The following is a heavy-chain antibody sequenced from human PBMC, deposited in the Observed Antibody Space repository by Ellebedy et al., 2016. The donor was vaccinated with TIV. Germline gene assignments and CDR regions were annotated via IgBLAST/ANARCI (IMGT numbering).Heavy chain of an antibody. CDR2: ISYSGST. J-gene: IGHJ3*02. CDR3: ARVVWQLPVSYAFDI. CDR1: GGSISSYY. V-gene: IGHV4-59*01. D-gene: IGHD2-15*01. Sequence: MPSETLSLTCTVSGGSISSYYWSWIRQPPGKGLEWIGYISYSGSTNYNPSLKGRVTISVDTSKNQFSLKLSSVTAADTAVYYCARVVWQLPVSYAFDIWGQGTMVTVSS.